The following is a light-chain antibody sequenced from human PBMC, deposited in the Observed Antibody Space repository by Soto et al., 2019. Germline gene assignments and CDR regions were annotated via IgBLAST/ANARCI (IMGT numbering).Light chain of an antibody. CDR3: QQSSDWPPV. J-gene: IGKJ4*01. V-gene: IGKV3-11*01. CDR1: QSIDRY. CDR2: DAS. Sequence: EIVLTQSPVTLSLSPGERATLSCRASQSIDRYLAWYQQKSGQAPRLLIYDASNRATGIPARFSGSGSGTDFTLTISSLEAEDFAVYFCQQSSDWPPVFGEGTRVEI.